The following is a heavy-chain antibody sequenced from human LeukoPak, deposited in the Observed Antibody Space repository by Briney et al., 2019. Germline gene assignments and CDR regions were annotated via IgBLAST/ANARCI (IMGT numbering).Heavy chain of an antibody. V-gene: IGHV4-59*01. J-gene: IGHJ5*02. Sequence: PSETLSLTCTVSGGSISSYYWSWIRQPPGKGLEWIGYIYYSGSTNYNPSLKSRVTISVDTSKNQFSLKLSSVTAADTAVYYCARVKYGCSSTSCYFWFDPWGQGTLVTVSS. CDR3: ARVKYGCSSTSCYFWFDP. CDR1: GGSISSYY. D-gene: IGHD2-2*01. CDR2: IYYSGST.